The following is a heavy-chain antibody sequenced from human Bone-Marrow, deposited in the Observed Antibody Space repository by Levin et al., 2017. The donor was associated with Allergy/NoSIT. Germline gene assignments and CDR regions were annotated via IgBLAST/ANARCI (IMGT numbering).Heavy chain of an antibody. D-gene: IGHD2-15*01. CDR2: AHHTGDS. CDR1: GDSITRGSHF. V-gene: IGHV4-39*02. J-gene: IGHJ4*02. CDR3: ARSTGYCDGGGCYYVNFEH. Sequence: SETLSLTCTVSGDSITRGSHFWGWIRRPPGKGLEWVGSAHHTGDSYTNPSLKSRVTISVDTSNSLFSLNLSSVTAADTAVYYCARSTGYCDGGGCYYVNFEHWGQGMLVSVSS.